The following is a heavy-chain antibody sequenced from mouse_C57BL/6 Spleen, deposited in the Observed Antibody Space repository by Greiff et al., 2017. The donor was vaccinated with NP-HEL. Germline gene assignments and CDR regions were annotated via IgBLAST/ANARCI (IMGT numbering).Heavy chain of an antibody. CDR3: ARKNYGNLFAY. Sequence: VQLQQSGPELVKPGASVKISCKASGYSFTGYYMNWVKQSPEKSLEWIGEINPSTGGTTYNQKFKAKATLTVDKSSSTAYMQLKSLTSEDSAVYYCARKNYGNLFAYWGQGTLVTVSA. V-gene: IGHV1-42*01. CDR2: INPSTGGT. CDR1: GYSFTGYY. J-gene: IGHJ3*01. D-gene: IGHD2-1*01.